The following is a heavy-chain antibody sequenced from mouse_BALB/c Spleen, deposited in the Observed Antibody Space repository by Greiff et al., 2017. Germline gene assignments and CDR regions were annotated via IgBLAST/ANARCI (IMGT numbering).Heavy chain of an antibody. D-gene: IGHD1-1*02. CDR3: ARIGGNFAY. Sequence: VMLVESGAELARPGASVKLSCKASGYTFTDYYINWVKQRTGQGLEWIGEIYPGSGNTYYNEKFKGKATLTADKSSSTAYMQLSSLTSEDSAVYFCARIGGNFAYWGQGTLVTVAA. CDR2: IYPGSGNT. CDR1: GYTFTDYY. J-gene: IGHJ3*01. V-gene: IGHV1-77*01.